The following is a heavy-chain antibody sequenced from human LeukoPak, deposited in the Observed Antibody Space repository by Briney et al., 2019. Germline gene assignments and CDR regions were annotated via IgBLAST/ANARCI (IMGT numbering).Heavy chain of an antibody. Sequence: ASVKVSCKASGYTFTGYYMHWVRQAPGQGLEWMGWINPNSGGTNYAQKFQGRVTMTRDTSISTAYMELSGLRSDDTAVYYCASSGGIAAAGHFDYWGQGTLVTVSS. CDR2: INPNSGGT. CDR1: GYTFTGYY. CDR3: ASSGGIAAAGHFDY. D-gene: IGHD6-13*01. J-gene: IGHJ4*02. V-gene: IGHV1-2*02.